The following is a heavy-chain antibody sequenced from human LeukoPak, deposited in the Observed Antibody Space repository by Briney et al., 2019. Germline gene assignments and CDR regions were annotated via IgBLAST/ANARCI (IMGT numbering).Heavy chain of an antibody. CDR2: FDPEEGEA. D-gene: IGHD3-10*01. Sequence: ASVKVSCKVSGYTLTELSMHWVRQAPGKGLEWMGGFDPEEGEAIYAQTFQGRVTMTEDTSTDTAYMELSSLRSGDTAVHYCASTRIPMLRGPFDPWGQGTLVTVSS. V-gene: IGHV1-24*01. CDR3: ASTRIPMLRGPFDP. J-gene: IGHJ5*02. CDR1: GYTLTELS.